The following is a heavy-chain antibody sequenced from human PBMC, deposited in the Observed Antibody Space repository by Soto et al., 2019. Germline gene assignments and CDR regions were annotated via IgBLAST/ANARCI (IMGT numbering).Heavy chain of an antibody. Sequence: QVQLVQSGAEVKKPGASVTVSCKTSGYTFSNYGINWVRQAPGQGLEWMGWISGNNGNTNYAQTVQGRVTMTTDTSPGTVYMELRSLKSDDTAIYYCSRFIMVGGWFDPNYYHGMDVWGQGTTVTVSS. D-gene: IGHD6-19*01. CDR1: GYTFSNYG. CDR3: SRFIMVGGWFDPNYYHGMDV. V-gene: IGHV1-18*01. CDR2: ISGNNGNT. J-gene: IGHJ6*02.